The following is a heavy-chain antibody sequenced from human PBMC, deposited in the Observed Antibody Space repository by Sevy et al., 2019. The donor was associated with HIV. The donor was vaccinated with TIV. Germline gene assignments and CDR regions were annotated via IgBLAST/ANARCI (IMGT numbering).Heavy chain of an antibody. Sequence: SETLSLTCTVSGGSISSSSYYWGWIRQPPVKGLEWIGSIYYSGSTCYNPSLKSRVTISVDTSKNQFSLKLSSVTAADTAVYYCARQGCTGGVCPADYWGQGTLVTVSS. J-gene: IGHJ4*02. CDR3: ARQGCTGGVCPADY. V-gene: IGHV4-39*01. D-gene: IGHD2-8*02. CDR2: IYYSGST. CDR1: GGSISSSSYY.